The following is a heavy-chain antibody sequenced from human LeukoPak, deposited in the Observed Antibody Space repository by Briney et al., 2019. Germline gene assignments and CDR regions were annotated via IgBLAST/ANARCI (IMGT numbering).Heavy chain of an antibody. CDR3: ASRLNYYNSGSYYNEGY. V-gene: IGHV3-30-3*01. CDR2: ISYDGSNK. J-gene: IGHJ4*02. CDR1: GFIFSNYA. Sequence: PGGSLRLSCAASGFIFSNYAMHWVRQAPGKGLEWVAFISYDGSNKYYADSVRGRFTISRDNSKNTLYLQMNSLRAEDTAVYYCASRLNYYNSGSYYNEGYWGQGTLVTVSS. D-gene: IGHD3-10*01.